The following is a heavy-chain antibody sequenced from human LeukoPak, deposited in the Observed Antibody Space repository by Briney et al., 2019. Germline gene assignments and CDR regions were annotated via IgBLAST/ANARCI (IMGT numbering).Heavy chain of an antibody. Sequence: PGGSLRLSCAASGFTFSSYAMSWIRQPPGKGLEWIAYTYYNGRANYNPSLKSRVTISVDTSKMQFSLKVTSVTAADTAVYYCVRAKGDFWGQGTLVTVSS. J-gene: IGHJ4*02. V-gene: IGHV4-59*01. CDR2: TYYNGRA. CDR1: GFTFSSYA. CDR3: VRAKGDF.